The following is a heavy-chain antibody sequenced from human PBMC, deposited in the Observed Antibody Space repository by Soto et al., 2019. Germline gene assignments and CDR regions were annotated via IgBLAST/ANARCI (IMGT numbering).Heavy chain of an antibody. Sequence: SETLSLTCTVSGGSISSGGYYWSWIRQHPGKGLEWIEYIYYSGSTYYNPSLKSRVTISVDTSKNQFSLKLSSVTAADTAVYYCARMEYSSSPYFDYWGQGTLVTVSS. J-gene: IGHJ4*02. CDR2: IYYSGST. CDR1: GGSISSGGYY. V-gene: IGHV4-31*03. CDR3: ARMEYSSSPYFDY. D-gene: IGHD6-6*01.